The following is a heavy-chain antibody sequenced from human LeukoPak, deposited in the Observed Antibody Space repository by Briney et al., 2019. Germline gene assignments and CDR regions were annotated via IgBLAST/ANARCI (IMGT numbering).Heavy chain of an antibody. J-gene: IGHJ4*02. CDR2: ISADGSST. CDR3: ASVHDSLTRGGLDY. D-gene: IGHD3-9*01. CDR1: GSTFSSFA. V-gene: IGHV3-64*04. Sequence: HPGGCLRLSCSASGSTFSSFAMHWVRQPPGKGLKSDSAISADGSSTYYADSVKDRFTISRDNSKNTLYLQMTRLRVEDTDVYYCASVHDSLTRGGLDYWGQGTLVTVSS.